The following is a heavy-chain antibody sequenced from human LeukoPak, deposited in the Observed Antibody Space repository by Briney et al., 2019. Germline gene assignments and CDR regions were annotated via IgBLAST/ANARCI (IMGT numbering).Heavy chain of an antibody. CDR3: AREKEVFYYGSGRHPFDY. CDR2: IIPIFGTA. Sequence: GASVKVSCKASGYTFTSYDINWVRQATGQGLEWMGGIIPIFGTANYAQKFQGRVTITADESTSTAYMELSSLRSEDTAVYYCAREKEVFYYGSGRHPFDYWGQGTLVTVSS. D-gene: IGHD3-10*01. CDR1: GYTFTSYD. V-gene: IGHV1-69*13. J-gene: IGHJ4*02.